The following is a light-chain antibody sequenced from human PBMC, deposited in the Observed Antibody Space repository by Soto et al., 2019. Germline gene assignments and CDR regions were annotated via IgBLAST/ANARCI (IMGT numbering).Light chain of an antibody. J-gene: IGKJ4*01. CDR2: GAS. CDR1: QSVSSSD. CDR3: QQYGSSPSLT. V-gene: IGKV3-20*01. Sequence: EIVLTQSPGTLSLSPGERATLSCRASQSVSSSDLAWYQQKPGQAPRLLIYGASSRATGIPDRFSGSGSGTDFTLTISRLEPEDFAVYYCQQYGSSPSLTFGGGTKVVIK.